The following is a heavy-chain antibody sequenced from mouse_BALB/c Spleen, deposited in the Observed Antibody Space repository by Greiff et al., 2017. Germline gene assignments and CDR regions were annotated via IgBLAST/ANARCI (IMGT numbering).Heavy chain of an antibody. Sequence: QVQLKQSGPGLVQPSQSLSITCTVSGFSLTSYGVHWVRQSPGKGLEWLGVIWSGGSTDYNAAFISRLSISKDNSKSQVFFKMNSLQANDTAIYYCARGGGPTVYWYFDVWGAGTTVTVSS. J-gene: IGHJ1*01. CDR2: IWSGGST. CDR1: GFSLTSYG. D-gene: IGHD1-1*01. V-gene: IGHV2-2*02. CDR3: ARGGGPTVYWYFDV.